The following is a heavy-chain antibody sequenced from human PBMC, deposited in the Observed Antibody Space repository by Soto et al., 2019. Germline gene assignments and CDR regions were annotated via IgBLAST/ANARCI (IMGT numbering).Heavy chain of an antibody. Sequence: VQLVESGGGVVQPGRSLRLSCAASGFTFSSYAMHWVRQAPGKGLEWVAVISYDGSNKYYADSVKGRFTISRDNSKNTLYLQMNSLRAEDTAVYYCARENSSSRWFDPWGQGTLVTVSS. J-gene: IGHJ5*02. CDR3: ARENSSSRWFDP. D-gene: IGHD6-6*01. CDR2: ISYDGSNK. V-gene: IGHV3-30-3*01. CDR1: GFTFSSYA.